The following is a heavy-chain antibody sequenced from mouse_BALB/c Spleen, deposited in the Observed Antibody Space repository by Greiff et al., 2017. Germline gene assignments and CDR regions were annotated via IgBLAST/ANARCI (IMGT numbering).Heavy chain of an antibody. D-gene: IGHD1-1*01. CDR3: ARSYYGSSYYAMDY. V-gene: IGHV1-7*01. CDR2: INPSTGYT. J-gene: IGHJ4*01. Sequence: VQLQQSGAELAKPGASVKMSCKASGYTFPSYWMHWVKQRPGQGLEWIGYINPSTGYTEYNQKFKDKATLTADKSSSTAYMQLSSLTSEDSAVYYCARSYYGSSYYAMDYWGQGTSVTVSS. CDR1: GYTFPSYW.